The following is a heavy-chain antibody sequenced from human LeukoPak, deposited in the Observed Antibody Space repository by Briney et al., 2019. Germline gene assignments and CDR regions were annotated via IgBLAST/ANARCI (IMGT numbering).Heavy chain of an antibody. J-gene: IGHJ4*02. CDR3: ARDFHYYGLGSLDY. CDR1: GYSIRSGFY. V-gene: IGHV4-38-2*02. D-gene: IGHD3-10*01. Sequence: SETLSLTCTVSGYSIRSGFYWGWIRQPPGKGLEWIGYIYYSGSTNYNPSLKSRVTISVDTSKNQFSLKLSSVTAADTAVYYCARDFHYYGLGSLDYWGQGTLVTVSS. CDR2: IYYSGST.